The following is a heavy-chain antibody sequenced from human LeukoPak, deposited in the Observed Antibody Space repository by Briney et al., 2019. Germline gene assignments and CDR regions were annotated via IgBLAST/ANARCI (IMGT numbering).Heavy chain of an antibody. J-gene: IGHJ4*02. Sequence: GGSLRLSCAASGFTFGRFAMHWVRQAPGKGLESVSRISGDGVTTYYVDSVKGRFTISRDNSKNSLYLQMKSLRTEDTAVYYCGRDHVYGGADFWGQGTLVTVSS. CDR1: GFTFGRFA. CDR3: GRDHVYGGADF. V-gene: IGHV3-43*02. D-gene: IGHD4-23*01. CDR2: ISGDGVTT.